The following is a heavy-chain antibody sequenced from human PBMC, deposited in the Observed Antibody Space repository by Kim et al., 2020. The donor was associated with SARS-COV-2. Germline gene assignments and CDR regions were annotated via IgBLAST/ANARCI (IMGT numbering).Heavy chain of an antibody. CDR3: ASPGYGGNSGPFDI. J-gene: IGHJ3*02. D-gene: IGHD4-17*01. V-gene: IGHV1-46*01. Sequence: AQKFQGRVTMTRDTSTSTVYMELSSLRSEDTAVYYCASPGYGGNSGPFDIWGQGTMVTVSS.